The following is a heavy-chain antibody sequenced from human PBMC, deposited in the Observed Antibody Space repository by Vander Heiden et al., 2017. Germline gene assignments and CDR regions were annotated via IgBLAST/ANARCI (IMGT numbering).Heavy chain of an antibody. CDR1: GFTVRSNY. V-gene: IGHV3-53*01. D-gene: IGHD3-22*01. Sequence: EVQLVESGGGLIQPGGSLRLSCSASGFTVRSNYMSWVRQAPGKGLEWVSIIYSSGTTYYADSVKGRFTISRDNSKNTLYLQMNSLRAEDTAVYYCARHYYYDSSGYYPLDYWGQGTLVTVST. CDR3: ARHYYYDSSGYYPLDY. J-gene: IGHJ4*02. CDR2: IYSSGTT.